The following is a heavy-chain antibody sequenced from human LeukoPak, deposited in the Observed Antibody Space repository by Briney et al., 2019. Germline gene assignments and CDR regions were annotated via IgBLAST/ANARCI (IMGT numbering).Heavy chain of an antibody. D-gene: IGHD6-19*01. CDR2: TYYRSKWYN. Sequence: SQTLSLTCAVSGDSVSSKNGAWNWIRRSPSRGLEWLGRTYYRSKWYNDYAESMEGRMTISQDTSKNQYSLHLNSVTPDDTAVYYRARDLGTTGWHTFDYWGQGTLVTVSS. J-gene: IGHJ4*02. CDR3: ARDLGTTGWHTFDY. CDR1: GDSVSSKNGA. V-gene: IGHV6-1*01.